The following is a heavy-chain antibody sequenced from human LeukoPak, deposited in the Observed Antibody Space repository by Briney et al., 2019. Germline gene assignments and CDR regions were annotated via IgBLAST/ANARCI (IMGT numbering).Heavy chain of an antibody. CDR2: ISGSGGST. Sequence: GGSLRLSCAASGFTFSSYAMSWVRQAPGKGLEWVSAISGSGGSTYYADSVKGRFTISRDNAKNTLYLQMNSLRAEGTAVYYCARVTRSGSYGYFDYWGQGTLVTVFS. V-gene: IGHV3-23*01. CDR3: ARVTRSGSYGYFDY. D-gene: IGHD1-26*01. CDR1: GFTFSSYA. J-gene: IGHJ4*02.